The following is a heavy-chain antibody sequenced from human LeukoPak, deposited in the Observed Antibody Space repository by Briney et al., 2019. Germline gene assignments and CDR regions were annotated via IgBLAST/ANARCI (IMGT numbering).Heavy chain of an antibody. Sequence: GGSLRLSCAASGFTFSRYWMTWVRQAPGKGLEWLANIKEDGSDKYYVDSVEGRFTISRDNAKNSLYLQMNSLRAEDTAVYYCARDHAMAVAGLIDYWGQGTLVTVPS. CDR2: IKEDGSDK. J-gene: IGHJ4*02. D-gene: IGHD6-19*01. CDR1: GFTFSRYW. CDR3: ARDHAMAVAGLIDY. V-gene: IGHV3-7*01.